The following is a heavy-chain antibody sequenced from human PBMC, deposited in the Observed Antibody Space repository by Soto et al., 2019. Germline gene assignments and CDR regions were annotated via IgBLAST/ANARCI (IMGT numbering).Heavy chain of an antibody. Sequence: EVQLVESGGGLVQPGGSLRLSCAASGFTFSSYDMNWVRQAPGKGLEWVSYISRGGSTIYYADSVKGRFTISRDNAKNSLSLQMNSLRAEDTAVYYCATRLRVSPTGAFDIWGQGTMVTVSS. D-gene: IGHD6-13*01. V-gene: IGHV3-48*03. J-gene: IGHJ3*02. CDR2: ISRGGSTI. CDR3: ATRLRVSPTGAFDI. CDR1: GFTFSSYD.